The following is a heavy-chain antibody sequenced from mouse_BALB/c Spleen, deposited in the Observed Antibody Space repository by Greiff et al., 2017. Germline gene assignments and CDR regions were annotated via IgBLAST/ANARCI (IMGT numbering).Heavy chain of an antibody. Sequence: VQLKESGPGLVKPSQSLSLTCTVTGYSITSDYAWNWIRQFPGNKLEWMGYISYSGSTSYNPSLKSRISITRDTSKNQFFLQLNSVTTEDTATYYCARFYDYDRDWYFDVWGAGTTVTVSS. J-gene: IGHJ1*01. V-gene: IGHV3-2*02. D-gene: IGHD2-4*01. CDR2: ISYSGST. CDR3: ARFYDYDRDWYFDV. CDR1: GYSITSDYA.